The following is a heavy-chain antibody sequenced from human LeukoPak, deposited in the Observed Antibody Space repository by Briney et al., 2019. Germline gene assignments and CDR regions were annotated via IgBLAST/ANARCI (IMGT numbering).Heavy chain of an antibody. CDR2: IGSSGSTI. Sequence: GGSLRLSCAASGFTFSSYEMNWVRQAPGKGLEWVSYIGSSGSTIYYADSVKGRFTISRDNAKNSLYLQMNSLRAEDTAVYYCAAMITFGGVIGHDAFDIWGQGTMVTVSS. D-gene: IGHD3-16*02. CDR3: AAMITFGGVIGHDAFDI. J-gene: IGHJ3*02. CDR1: GFTFSSYE. V-gene: IGHV3-48*03.